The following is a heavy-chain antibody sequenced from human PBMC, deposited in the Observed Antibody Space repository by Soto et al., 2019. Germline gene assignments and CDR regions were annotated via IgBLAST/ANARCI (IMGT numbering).Heavy chain of an antibody. CDR3: ARSSVTIDGLDF. D-gene: IGHD4-17*01. Sequence: QVRLEQSGAEVKEPGASVKISCKASGYDFNSYRIHWLRQAPGQRPEYMGRINGGIGNTKFSQKFQDRLTITRDTSASAMYMELSSLTSDDTGVYYCARSSVTIDGLDFWGQGTLVIVSS. J-gene: IGHJ4*02. V-gene: IGHV1-3*01. CDR1: GYDFNSYR. CDR2: INGGIGNT.